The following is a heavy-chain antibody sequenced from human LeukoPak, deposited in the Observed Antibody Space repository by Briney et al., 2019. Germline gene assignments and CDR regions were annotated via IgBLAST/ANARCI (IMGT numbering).Heavy chain of an antibody. D-gene: IGHD1-26*01. CDR1: GFTFSSYA. CDR2: ISGSDGST. CDR3: AKADLSGSATYYFDY. J-gene: IGHJ4*02. V-gene: IGHV3-23*01. Sequence: PGGSLRLSCAASGFTFSSYAMSWVRQAPGKGLEWVSAISGSDGSTYYADSVKGRFTISRDISKNTLYLQMNSLRAEDTAVYYCAKADLSGSATYYFDYWGQGTLVTVSS.